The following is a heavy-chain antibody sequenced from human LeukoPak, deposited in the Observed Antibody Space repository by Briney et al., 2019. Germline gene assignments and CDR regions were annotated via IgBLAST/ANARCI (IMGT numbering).Heavy chain of an antibody. V-gene: IGHV3-23*01. CDR2: IIDIGGGGGT. J-gene: IGHJ4*02. CDR3: AKVGAGYYPFDY. CDR1: GFAFSNYA. D-gene: IGHD1-26*01. Sequence: PGGSLRLSCAASGFAFSNYAMSWVRQAPGRGLEWVSVIIDIGGGGGTHYADSGKGRFTISRADSRDTVYLRMNSLRAEDTAIYYCAKVGAGYYPFDYWGQGTLVTVSS.